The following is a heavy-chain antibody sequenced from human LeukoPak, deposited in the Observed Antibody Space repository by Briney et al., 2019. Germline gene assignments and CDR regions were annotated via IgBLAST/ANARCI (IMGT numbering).Heavy chain of an antibody. CDR1: GFTFSSYW. CDR2: INTDGSRI. CDR3: ARGGPVKSIYDPHWYDR. V-gene: IGHV3-74*01. J-gene: IGHJ5*02. D-gene: IGHD3-3*01. Sequence: GGPLRLSCAATGFTFSSYWLHWVRQAPGKGLTWVSRINTDGSRINYADSVKGPFTSSRDNAKNTLYLQMNSLRVEDTAVYFCARGGPVKSIYDPHWYDRWGQGTQVTVSS.